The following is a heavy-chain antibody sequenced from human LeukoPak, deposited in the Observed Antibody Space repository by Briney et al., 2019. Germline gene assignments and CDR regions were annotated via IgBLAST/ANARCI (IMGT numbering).Heavy chain of an antibody. CDR1: GFTFNDAW. Sequence: AGGSLRLSCAASGFTFNDAWMSWVRQAPGKGLEWVSTISRSGGTTYYADSVKGRVTISRDNSNNTLYLRMNSLRAEDTAVYYCAKVIYTTGWSYFDNWGQGTLFTVSS. V-gene: IGHV3-23*01. J-gene: IGHJ4*02. CDR3: AKVIYTTGWSYFDN. CDR2: ISRSGGTT. D-gene: IGHD6-19*01.